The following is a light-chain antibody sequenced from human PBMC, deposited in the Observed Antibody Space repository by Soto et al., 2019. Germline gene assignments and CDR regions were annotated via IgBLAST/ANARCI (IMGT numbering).Light chain of an antibody. J-gene: IGKJ4*01. CDR3: QQRSNWRWLT. CDR2: DAS. V-gene: IGKV3-11*01. CDR1: QSVSSY. Sequence: EIVLTQSPATLSLSPVERATLSCRASQSVSSYLAWYQQKPGQSPRLLIYDASNRATGIPARFSGSGSGTDFTLTISSLEPEDFAVYYCQQRSNWRWLTFGGGTKVEIK.